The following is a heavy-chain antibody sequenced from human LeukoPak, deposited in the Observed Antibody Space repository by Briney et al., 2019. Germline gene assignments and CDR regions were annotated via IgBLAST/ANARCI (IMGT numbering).Heavy chain of an antibody. D-gene: IGHD6-19*01. V-gene: IGHV3-30*04. J-gene: IGHJ4*02. CDR3: ARDQSSGWVGGEIDY. CDR1: GFTFSSYA. CDR2: ISYDGSNK. Sequence: GGSLRLSCAASGFTFSSYAMHWVRQAPGKGLEWVAVISYDGSNKYYADSVKGRFTISRDNSKNTLYPQMNSLRAEDTAVYYCARDQSSGWVGGEIDYWGQGTLVTVSS.